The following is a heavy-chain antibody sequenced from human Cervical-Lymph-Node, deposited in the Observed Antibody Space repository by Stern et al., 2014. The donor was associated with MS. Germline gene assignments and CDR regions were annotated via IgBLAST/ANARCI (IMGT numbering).Heavy chain of an antibody. D-gene: IGHD3-22*01. CDR1: GYSFSSHW. J-gene: IGHJ3*02. CDR2: IYPGDSDT. V-gene: IGHV5-51*01. Sequence: EVQLVESGAAVEQPGESLKISCKGAGYSFSSHWIAWVRQKPGKGLEWMGIIYPGDSDTRHSPSFQGHVSISVDKSSSTAYLQWSSLTDSDTAIYYCARQGNYHDSHAFDIWGQGTMVIVSS. CDR3: ARQGNYHDSHAFDI.